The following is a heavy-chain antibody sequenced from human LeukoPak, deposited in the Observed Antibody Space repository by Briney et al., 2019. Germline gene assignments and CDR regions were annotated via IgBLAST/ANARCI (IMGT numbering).Heavy chain of an antibody. Sequence: GGSLRLSCAASGFTFSSYWMHWVRQAPGKGLVWVSRINDDGKNITYADSVKGRFIISRDNAKNTLYLQMNSLRAEDTAVYYCARALSSSAALDYWGQGTLVTVSS. D-gene: IGHD6-6*01. CDR2: INDDGKNI. CDR1: GFTFSSYW. J-gene: IGHJ4*02. V-gene: IGHV3-74*01. CDR3: ARALSSSAALDY.